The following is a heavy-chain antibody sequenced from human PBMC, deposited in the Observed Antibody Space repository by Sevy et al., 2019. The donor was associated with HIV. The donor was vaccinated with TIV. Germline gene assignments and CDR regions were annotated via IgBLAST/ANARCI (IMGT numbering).Heavy chain of an antibody. CDR1: GFTFGDYA. D-gene: IGHD5-12*01. CDR3: TRALATADTPEYYFDY. Sequence: GGSLRLSCTSSGFTFGDYAMSWFRQAPGKGLEWVAFIRRNSHEPYGGTTEYAASVKARFTISRDDSKSIAYLQMNSLKTEDTAVYYCTRALATADTPEYYFDYWGQGILVTVSS. CDR2: IRRNSHEPYGGTT. V-gene: IGHV3-49*03. J-gene: IGHJ4*02.